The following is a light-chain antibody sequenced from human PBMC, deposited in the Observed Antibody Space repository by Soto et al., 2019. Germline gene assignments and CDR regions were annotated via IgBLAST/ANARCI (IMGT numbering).Light chain of an antibody. Sequence: SVLTQPGSVSGSPGQSMTISCTGTSSGVGGYKYVSWYQQHPGKAPKLMIYEVNNRPSGVSNRFSGSKSGNTASLTVSGLQAEDEADYYCSSFTSSSTLYVFGTGTKVTVL. CDR2: EVN. V-gene: IGLV2-14*01. CDR3: SSFTSSSTLYV. J-gene: IGLJ1*01. CDR1: SSGVGGYKY.